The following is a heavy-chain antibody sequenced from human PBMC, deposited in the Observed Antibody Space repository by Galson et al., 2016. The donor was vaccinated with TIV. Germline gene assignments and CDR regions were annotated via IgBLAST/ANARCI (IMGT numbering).Heavy chain of an antibody. CDR3: ARWADSGSYYAYFHH. J-gene: IGHJ1*01. Sequence: LSLTCTVSGGSISSGGFYWSWIRQHPGKGLEWIGYIYNSGSTYYNPSLESRLIMSVDTSKNQFSLNLNSVTAADAAMYYCARWADSGSYYAYFHHWGQGTLVTVSS. CDR2: IYNSGST. V-gene: IGHV4-31*03. D-gene: IGHD1-26*01. CDR1: GGSISSGGFY.